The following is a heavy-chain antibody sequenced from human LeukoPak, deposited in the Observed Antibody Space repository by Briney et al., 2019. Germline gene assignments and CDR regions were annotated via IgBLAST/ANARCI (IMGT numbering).Heavy chain of an antibody. V-gene: IGHV3-48*02. CDR2: ISSSSSTI. CDR1: GVTLSTYA. CDR3: ARDSHYDLLYGMDV. Sequence: GGSLRLSCAASGVTLSTYAMSWARQAPGKGLEWVSYISSSSSTIYYADSVKGRFTISRDNAKNSLYLQMNSLRDEDTAVYYCARDSHYDLLYGMDVWGQGTTVTVSS. J-gene: IGHJ6*02. D-gene: IGHD3-3*01.